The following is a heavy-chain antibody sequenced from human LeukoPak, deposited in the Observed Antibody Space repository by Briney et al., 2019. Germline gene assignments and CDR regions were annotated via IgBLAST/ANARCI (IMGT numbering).Heavy chain of an antibody. V-gene: IGHV1-46*03. CDR1: GYTFTSYY. CDR3: ATRIGIYYGSGSYLAY. CDR2: INPSGGST. D-gene: IGHD3-10*01. Sequence: ASVKVSCKASGYTFTSYYMHWVRQAPGQGLELMGIINPSGGSTSYAQKFQGRVTMTRDTSTSTVYMELSSLRSEDTAVYYCATRIGIYYGSGSYLAYWGQGTLVTVSS. J-gene: IGHJ4*02.